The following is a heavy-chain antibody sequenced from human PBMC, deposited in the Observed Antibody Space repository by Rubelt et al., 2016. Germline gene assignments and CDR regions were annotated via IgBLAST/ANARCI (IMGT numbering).Heavy chain of an antibody. CDR2: INHSGST. CDR1: GGSISSSSYY. Sequence: QLQLQESGPGLVKPSETLSLTCTVSGGSISSSSYYWGWIRQPPGKGLEWIGEINHSGSTNYNPSLKSRVTISVDTSKNQFSRKLSSVTAADTAVYYCARAGWGYWYFDLWGRGTLVTVSS. V-gene: IGHV4-39*07. D-gene: IGHD3-16*01. CDR3: ARAGWGYWYFDL. J-gene: IGHJ2*01.